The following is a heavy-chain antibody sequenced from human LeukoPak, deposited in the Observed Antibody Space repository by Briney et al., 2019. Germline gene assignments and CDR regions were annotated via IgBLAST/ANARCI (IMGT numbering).Heavy chain of an antibody. V-gene: IGHV1-46*01. CDR3: ARGGEKYQLLYIPHT. D-gene: IGHD2-2*01. CDR2: INPSGGST. Sequence: GASVKVSCKASGYTFTSYYMHWVRQAPGQGLEWMGIINPSGGSTSYAQKFQGRVTMTRDTSTSTVYMELSSLRSEDTAVYYCARGGEKYQLLYIPHTWGQGTLVTVSS. CDR1: GYTFTSYY. J-gene: IGHJ5*02.